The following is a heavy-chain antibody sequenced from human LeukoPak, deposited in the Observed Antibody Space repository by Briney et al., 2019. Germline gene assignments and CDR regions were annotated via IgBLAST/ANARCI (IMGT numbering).Heavy chain of an antibody. D-gene: IGHD6-13*01. V-gene: IGHV3-7*05. CDR3: ARRPTYSSSWSSFDY. J-gene: IGHJ4*02. CDR2: IKQDGGEK. Sequence: GGSLRLSCAASGFSFSSHWMSWVRQAPGKGLEWVANIKQDGGEKYYVDSVKGRFTISRDNAKNSLYLQMNSLRAEDTAVYYCARRPTYSSSWSSFDYWGQGTRDRVSS. CDR1: GFSFSSHW.